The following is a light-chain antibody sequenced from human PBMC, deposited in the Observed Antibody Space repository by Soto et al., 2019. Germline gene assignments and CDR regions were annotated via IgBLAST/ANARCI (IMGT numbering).Light chain of an antibody. Sequence: ALTQPASVSGSPGQSITISCTGTSSDVGGYNYVSWYQQHPGKAPKLMIYDVSNRPSGVSNRFSGSESGNTASLTISGLQAEDEADYYCSSYTSSSTLEVFGTGTKVTVL. CDR2: DVS. V-gene: IGLV2-14*01. CDR3: SSYTSSSTLEV. J-gene: IGLJ1*01. CDR1: SSDVGGYNY.